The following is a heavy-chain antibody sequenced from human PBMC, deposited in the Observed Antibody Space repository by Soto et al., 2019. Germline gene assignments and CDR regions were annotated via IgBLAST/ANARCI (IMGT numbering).Heavy chain of an antibody. Sequence: QVQLQESGPGLVKPSETLSLTCTVSGGSISSYYWSWIRQPPGKGLEWIGYIYYSGSTNYNPSLKSRVPTPVDTSTNQFSLKLSSVTAADTAVYYCARRSPYSRRPFGMDVWGQGTTVTVSS. CDR2: IYYSGST. CDR3: ARRSPYSRRPFGMDV. J-gene: IGHJ6*02. D-gene: IGHD1-26*01. CDR1: GGSISSYY. V-gene: IGHV4-59*08.